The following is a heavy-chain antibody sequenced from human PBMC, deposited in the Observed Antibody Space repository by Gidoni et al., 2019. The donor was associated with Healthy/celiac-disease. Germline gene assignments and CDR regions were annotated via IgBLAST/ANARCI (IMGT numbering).Heavy chain of an antibody. CDR2: ISWNSGSI. CDR1: GFTFDDYA. Sequence: EVQLVESGGGLVQPGRSLRLSCAASGFTFDDYAMHWVRQAPGKGLEWVSGISWNSGSIGYADSVKGRFTISRDNAKNSLYLQMNSLRAEDTALYYCAKGASSSWYEDWFDPWGQGTLVTVSS. J-gene: IGHJ5*02. CDR3: AKGASSSWYEDWFDP. D-gene: IGHD6-13*01. V-gene: IGHV3-9*01.